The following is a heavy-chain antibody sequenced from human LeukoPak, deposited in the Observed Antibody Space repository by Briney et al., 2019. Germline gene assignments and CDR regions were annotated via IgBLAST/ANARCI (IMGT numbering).Heavy chain of an antibody. CDR3: AKDKISGVRGALDY. CDR1: GFIVSNNY. J-gene: IGHJ4*02. D-gene: IGHD3-10*01. CDR2: ISWNSGNI. V-gene: IGHV3-9*01. Sequence: GGSLGLSCAASGFIVSNNYMSWVRQAPGKGLEWVSGISWNSGNIGYADSVKGRFTISRDNAKNPLYLQMNSLGAEDTAFYYCAKDKISGVRGALDYWGQGTLVTVSS.